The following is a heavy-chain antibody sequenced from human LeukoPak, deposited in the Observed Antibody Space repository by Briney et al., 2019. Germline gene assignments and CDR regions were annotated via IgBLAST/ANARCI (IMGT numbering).Heavy chain of an antibody. Sequence: GGSLRLSCAASGFTFSRYGMYWVRQAPGKGLEWVSSITSSSSYIYYADSVKGRFTISRDNAKNSLYLQMNSLRAEDTAVYYCAREMLAAVAAQSWGQGTLVTVSS. CDR3: AREMLAAVAAQS. J-gene: IGHJ5*02. D-gene: IGHD6-19*01. CDR1: GFTFSRYG. CDR2: ITSSSSYI. V-gene: IGHV3-21*01.